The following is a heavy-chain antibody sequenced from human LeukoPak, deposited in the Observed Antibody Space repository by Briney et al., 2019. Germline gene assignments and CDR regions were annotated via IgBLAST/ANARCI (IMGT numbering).Heavy chain of an antibody. J-gene: IGHJ4*02. CDR2: ISNSGSTI. V-gene: IGHV3-48*03. D-gene: IGHD4-17*01. CDR3: ARFPTVTTMGY. CDR1: GFTFSSDG. Sequence: GGSLRLSCAASGFTFSSDGVNWVRQAPGKGLKWVSYISNSGSTIHYADSVKGRFTVSRDNAKKSLYLQMNSLRAEDTGVYYCARFPTVTTMGYWGQGTLVTVSS.